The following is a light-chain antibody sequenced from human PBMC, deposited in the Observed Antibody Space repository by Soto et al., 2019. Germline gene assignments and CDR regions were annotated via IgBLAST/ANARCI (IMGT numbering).Light chain of an antibody. Sequence: EIVLTQSPVTLSLSPGESATLSCRTSQSVRSYLAWYQQKPGQAPRLLMYDASNRATGIPARFRGSGSGTDFTLTISSLEPEEFAVYYCQQRSDWPLTFGGGTKVEIK. CDR1: QSVRSY. V-gene: IGKV3-11*01. J-gene: IGKJ4*01. CDR2: DAS. CDR3: QQRSDWPLT.